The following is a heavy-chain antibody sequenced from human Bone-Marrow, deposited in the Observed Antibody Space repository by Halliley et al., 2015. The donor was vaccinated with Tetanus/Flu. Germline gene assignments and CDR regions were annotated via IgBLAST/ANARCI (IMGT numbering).Heavy chain of an antibody. J-gene: IGHJ5*02. CDR2: ISDSGDI. CDR3: ARDSRYDTSGYFYDWFDP. V-gene: IGHV4-59*01. Sequence: TLSLTCTVSGGSIRPYYWSWIRQPPGERLEWIGHISDSGDINYNSSLRSRVTISIDPSKNQFSLGLSSVTAADAALYYCARDSRYDTSGYFYDWFDPWGQGILVTVSS. D-gene: IGHD3-22*01. CDR1: GGSIRPYY.